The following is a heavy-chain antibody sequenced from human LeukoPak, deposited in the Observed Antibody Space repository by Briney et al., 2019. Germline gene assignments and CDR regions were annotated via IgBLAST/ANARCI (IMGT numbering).Heavy chain of an antibody. J-gene: IGHJ4*02. D-gene: IGHD1-26*01. CDR1: GFTFDDYA. Sequence: GGSLRLSCAASGFTFDDYAMHWVRQAPGKGLEWVSGISWNSGSIGYADSVKGRFTISRDNAKNSLYLQMNSLRAEHMALYYCAKDSSGSYYGPGRFFDYWGQGSLVTVSS. CDR2: ISWNSGSI. CDR3: AKDSSGSYYGPGRFFDY. V-gene: IGHV3-9*03.